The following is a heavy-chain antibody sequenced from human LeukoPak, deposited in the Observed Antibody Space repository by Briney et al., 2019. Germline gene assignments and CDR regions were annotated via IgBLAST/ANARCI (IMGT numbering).Heavy chain of an antibody. CDR1: GFTFSSYS. J-gene: IGHJ4*02. V-gene: IGHV3-48*01. D-gene: IGHD6-13*01. CDR2: ISSSSSTI. CDR3: ARDGSSTSWPPRIAAAGTLDY. Sequence: GGSLRLSCAASGFTFSSYSMNWVRQAPGKGLEWVSYISSSSSTIYYADSVKGRFTISRDNAKNSLYLQMNSLRAEDTAVYYCARDGSSTSWPPRIAAAGTLDYWGQGTLVTVSS.